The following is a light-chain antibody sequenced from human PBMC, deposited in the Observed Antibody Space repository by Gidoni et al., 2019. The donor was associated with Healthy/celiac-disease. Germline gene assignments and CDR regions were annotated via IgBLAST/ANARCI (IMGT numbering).Light chain of an antibody. V-gene: IGKV1-5*02. CDR2: DAS. J-gene: IGKJ1*01. Sequence: DIQMTQSPSTLSASVGDRVTIICRASQRISSWLAWYQQKPGKAPKLLIYDASSLESGVPSRFSGSGSGTEFTLTISSLQPDDFATYYCQQYNSYSQTFGQGTKVEIK. CDR1: QRISSW. CDR3: QQYNSYSQT.